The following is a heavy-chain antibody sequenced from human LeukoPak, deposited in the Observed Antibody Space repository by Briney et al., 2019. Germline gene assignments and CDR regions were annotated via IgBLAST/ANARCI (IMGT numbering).Heavy chain of an antibody. D-gene: IGHD6-19*01. V-gene: IGHV3-23*01. CDR1: GVTFSRYG. CDR3: AKDWTAVSGLIDY. Sequence: GGSLRLSCAASGVTFSRYGIHWVRQAPGKGREWVSAISGSVGSTYYADSVKGRFTTSRDNSKNTLYLQMNSLRVEDTAVYYCAKDWTAVSGLIDYWGQGTLVTVSS. CDR2: ISGSVGST. J-gene: IGHJ4*02.